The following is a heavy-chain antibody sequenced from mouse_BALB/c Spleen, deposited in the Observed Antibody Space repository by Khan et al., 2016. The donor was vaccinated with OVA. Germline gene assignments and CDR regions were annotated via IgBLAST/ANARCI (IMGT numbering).Heavy chain of an antibody. CDR3: ARKGSYFYGSSYDYAMDY. V-gene: IGHV1-9*01. Sequence: VQLQQSGAELMKPGASVKISCKATGYTFSSYWIEWVKQRPGHGLEWIGEILPGSGSTNYNEKFKGKATFTADASSNTAYMQLSSLTSEDSAVDYCARKGSYFYGSSYDYAMDYWGQGTSVTVSS. CDR1: GYTFSSYW. J-gene: IGHJ4*01. D-gene: IGHD1-1*01. CDR2: ILPGSGST.